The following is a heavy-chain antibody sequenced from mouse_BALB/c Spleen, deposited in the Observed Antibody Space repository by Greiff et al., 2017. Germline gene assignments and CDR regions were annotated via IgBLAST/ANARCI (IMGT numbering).Heavy chain of an antibody. D-gene: IGHD2-4*01. CDR1: GYTFTSYV. CDR3: ARGGYYDYPYYYAMDY. V-gene: IGHV1-14*01. Sequence: EVQLQQSGPELVKPGASVKMSCKASGYTFTSYVMHWVKQKPGQGLEWIGYINPYNDGTKYNEKFKGKATLTSDKSSSTAYMELSSLTSEDSAVYYCARGGYYDYPYYYAMDYWGQGTSVTVSS. J-gene: IGHJ4*01. CDR2: INPYNDGT.